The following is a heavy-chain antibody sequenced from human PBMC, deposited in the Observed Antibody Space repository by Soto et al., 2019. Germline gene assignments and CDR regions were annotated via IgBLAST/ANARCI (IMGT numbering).Heavy chain of an antibody. Sequence: QVQLVESGGGVVQPGRSLRLSCAASGFTFSSYGMHWVRQAPGKGLEWVAVISYDGSNKYYADSVKGRFTISRDNSKNTPYLQMNSLRAEDTAVYYCAVLEVVGAFDIWGQGTMVTVSS. CDR1: GFTFSSYG. V-gene: IGHV3-30*03. D-gene: IGHD2-15*01. J-gene: IGHJ3*02. CDR2: ISYDGSNK. CDR3: AVLEVVGAFDI.